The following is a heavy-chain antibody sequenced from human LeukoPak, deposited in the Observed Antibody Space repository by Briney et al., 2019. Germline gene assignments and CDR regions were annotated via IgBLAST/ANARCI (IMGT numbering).Heavy chain of an antibody. CDR1: GGSISSGSYY. J-gene: IGHJ4*02. V-gene: IGHV4-61*02. CDR2: IYTSGST. Sequence: SQTLSLTCTVSGGSISSGSYYWSWIRQPAGKGLEWIGRIYTSGSTNYNPSLKSRVTISVDTSKNQFSLKLSSVTAADTAVYYCARRDYWGQGTLVTVSS. CDR3: ARRDY.